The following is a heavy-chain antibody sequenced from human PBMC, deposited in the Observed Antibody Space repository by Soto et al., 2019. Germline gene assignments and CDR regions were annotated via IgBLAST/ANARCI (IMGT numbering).Heavy chain of an antibody. V-gene: IGHV3-33*01. CDR2: IWYDGTQK. J-gene: IGHJ4*02. CDR3: ARAGGTTVTGLWHFDS. D-gene: IGHD4-17*01. CDR1: GFTFNTYS. Sequence: GGSLRLSCEASGFTFNTYSMHWVRQPPGKGLEWLAAIWYDGTQKYYADSVKGRFIISRDNSKKTLYLEMSSLRAEDTAVYYCARAGGTTVTGLWHFDSWGQGTLVTVSS.